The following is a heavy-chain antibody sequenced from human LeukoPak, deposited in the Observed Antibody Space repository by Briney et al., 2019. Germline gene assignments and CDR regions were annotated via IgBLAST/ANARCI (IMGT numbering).Heavy chain of an antibody. Sequence: GESLKISCKGSGYTFTNYWIGWVRQMPGKGLEWMGIIYPSDSDTRYSPSFQGQVTISADKSISTAYLQWSSLKASDTAMYYCARGQGGGIPTVSYFDYWGQGTLVTVSS. CDR1: GYTFTNYW. V-gene: IGHV5-51*01. CDR2: IYPSDSDT. J-gene: IGHJ4*02. CDR3: ARGQGGGIPTVSYFDY. D-gene: IGHD4-17*01.